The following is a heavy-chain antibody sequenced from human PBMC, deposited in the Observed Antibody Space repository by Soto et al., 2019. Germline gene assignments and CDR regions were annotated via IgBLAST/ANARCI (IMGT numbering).Heavy chain of an antibody. V-gene: IGHV3-30*18. CDR3: AKPAYGGYDAIDC. D-gene: IGHD4-17*01. CDR2: ISYDGSNK. Sequence: QVQLVESGGGVVQPGRSLRLSCAASGFTFSSYGMHWVRQAPGKGLEWVAVISYDGSNKYYADSVKGRFTISRDNSQNTLYRQVISLKAEDTAVYYCAKPAYGGYDAIDCWGQGALVTVSS. CDR1: GFTFSSYG. J-gene: IGHJ4*02.